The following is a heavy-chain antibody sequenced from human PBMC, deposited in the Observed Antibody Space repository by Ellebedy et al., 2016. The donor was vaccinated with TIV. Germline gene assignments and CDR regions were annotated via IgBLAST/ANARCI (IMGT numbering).Heavy chain of an antibody. D-gene: IGHD2-8*02. V-gene: IGHV1-46*01. CDR3: EREARGTGGFDP. CDR1: GYTFTNYY. Sequence: AASVKVSCKASGYTFTNYYIHWVRQAPGQGLEGMGIIDPSDGVTNYPQKFQGRVTMPRDTSTSTLYMQLISLRSEDTVVYSFEREARGTGGFDPWGQGTLVTVSS. CDR2: IDPSDGVT. J-gene: IGHJ5*02.